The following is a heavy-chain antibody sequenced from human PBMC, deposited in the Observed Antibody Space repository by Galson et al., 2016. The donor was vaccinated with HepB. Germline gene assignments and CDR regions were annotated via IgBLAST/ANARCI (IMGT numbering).Heavy chain of an antibody. D-gene: IGHD4-17*01. J-gene: IGHJ4*02. V-gene: IGHV1-46*04. Sequence: SVKVSCKASGYIFTNYKIHWVRQAPGQGLEWVGVIDPGGGSPIYAQKMQGRVTMTRDTSTTTVYMELSNLRSEDTAFYYCARVPTVTYRDLNFDYWGQGTLITVVS. CDR1: GYIFTNYK. CDR2: IDPGGGSP. CDR3: ARVPTVTYRDLNFDY.